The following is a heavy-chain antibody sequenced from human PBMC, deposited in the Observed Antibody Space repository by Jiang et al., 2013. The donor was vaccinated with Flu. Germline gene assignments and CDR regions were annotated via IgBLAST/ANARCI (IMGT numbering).Heavy chain of an antibody. D-gene: IGHD6-19*01. CDR1: GGSISSYY. Sequence: GPGLVKPSETLSLTCSVSGGSISSYYWSWIRLPAGKGLEWIGRINIRGTTNYNPSLKSRVTMSIDTSKNQYSLKLNPVTAADTAVYYCARVVVAVAVSGVLDSWGQGTRVIVSS. J-gene: IGHJ4*02. CDR3: ARVVVAVAVSGVLDS. CDR2: INIRGTT. V-gene: IGHV4-4*07.